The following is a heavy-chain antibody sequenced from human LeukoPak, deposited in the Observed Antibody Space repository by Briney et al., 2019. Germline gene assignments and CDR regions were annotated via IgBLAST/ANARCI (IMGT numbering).Heavy chain of an antibody. V-gene: IGHV4-34*01. D-gene: IGHD5-18*01. CDR3: ARVGYRYVINDWSRTGLGAYPTKYYYHMDV. CDR2: IKPSGST. J-gene: IGHJ6*03. CDR1: GGSFSEYY. Sequence: PSETLSLTCAVYGGSFSEYYWSWIRQPPGKGLEWMGEIKPSGSTNYSPSLKRRVTITVDKSKNQFSLKFTSVADADTAVYFCARVGYRYVINDWSRTGLGAYPTKYYYHMDVWDKGTTVTVSS.